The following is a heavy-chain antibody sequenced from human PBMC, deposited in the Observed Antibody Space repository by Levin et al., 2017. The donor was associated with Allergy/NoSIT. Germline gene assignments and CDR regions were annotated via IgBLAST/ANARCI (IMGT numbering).Heavy chain of an antibody. CDR3: ASSYASRANDY. J-gene: IGHJ4*02. V-gene: IGHV4-4*02. Sequence: SETLSLTCAVSGGSISSTNWWSWVRQPPGKGLEWIGDIYHSGTTYYNTSLKSRVTISVDKSKNQFSLRLTSVSAADTAVYYCASSYASRANDYWGQGTLVTVSS. CDR1: GGSISSTNW. D-gene: IGHD3-16*01. CDR2: IYHSGTT.